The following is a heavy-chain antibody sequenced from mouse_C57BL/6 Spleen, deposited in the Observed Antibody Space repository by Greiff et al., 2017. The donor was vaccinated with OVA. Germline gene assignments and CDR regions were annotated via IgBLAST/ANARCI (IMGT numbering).Heavy chain of an antibody. D-gene: IGHD4-1*01. Sequence: EVQLQQSGPGLVKPSQSLSLTCPVTGYSITSGYYWNWIRQFPGNKLEWMGYISYDGSNNYNPSLKNQISITRDTSKNQFFLKLNSVTAEDTATYYCARTNWDEDYWGKGTTLTVSS. V-gene: IGHV3-6*01. CDR1: GYSITSGYY. CDR3: ARTNWDEDY. J-gene: IGHJ2*01. CDR2: ISYDGSN.